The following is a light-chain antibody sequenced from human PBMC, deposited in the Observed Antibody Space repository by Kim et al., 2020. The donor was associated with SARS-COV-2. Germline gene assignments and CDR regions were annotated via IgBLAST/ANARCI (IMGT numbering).Light chain of an antibody. V-gene: IGLV3-21*03. Sequence: SYELTQPPSLSVAPGKTARITCGGKNIGSKGVHWYQQKPGLAPVVVVYDDRDRPSGIPERFSGSNSGNTATLTISRVEAGDEADYYCQVWDSNSEHYVFGTGTKVTVL. J-gene: IGLJ1*01. CDR2: DDR. CDR1: NIGSKG. CDR3: QVWDSNSEHYV.